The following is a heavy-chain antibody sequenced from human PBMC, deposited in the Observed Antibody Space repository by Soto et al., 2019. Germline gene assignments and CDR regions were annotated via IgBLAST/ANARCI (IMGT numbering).Heavy chain of an antibody. CDR2: IYKDETT. CDR1: GGSISTYY. V-gene: IGHV4-59*01. J-gene: IGHJ4*02. CDR3: ARDKITGLFDY. Sequence: PSETLSLTCTVSGGSISTYYWSWIRQPPGKGLEWIGYIYKDETTKYHPSLKSRVTISADTSKNQFSLKVTSVTAADAAVYYCARDKITGLFDYWGQGTLVTVSS. D-gene: IGHD2-8*02.